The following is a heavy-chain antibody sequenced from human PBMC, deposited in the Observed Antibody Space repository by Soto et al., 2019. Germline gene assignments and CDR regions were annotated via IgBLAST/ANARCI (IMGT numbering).Heavy chain of an antibody. CDR3: ARMVGATLVDF. J-gene: IGHJ4*02. CDR2: IYHTRST. D-gene: IGHD1-26*01. CDR1: GASISSTTSGNW. V-gene: IGHV4-4*02. Sequence: QVQLQESGPGLERPSGTLSLTCAVSGASISSTTSGNWWSWVRQPPGKGLEWIGEIYHTRSTNYNPSLKSRVTMSVDKSKNQFSLKLSSVTAADTAVYYCARMVGATLVDFWGQGTLVTVS.